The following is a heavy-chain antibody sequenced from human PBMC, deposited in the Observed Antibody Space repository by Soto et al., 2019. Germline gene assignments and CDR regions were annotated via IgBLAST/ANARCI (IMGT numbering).Heavy chain of an antibody. J-gene: IGHJ4*02. D-gene: IGHD3-9*01. V-gene: IGHV1-24*01. CDR2: FDPEDGET. CDR3: ATALPNYDILTGCTIRGNFDY. CDR1: GYTLTELS. Sequence: ASVKVSCKVSGYTLTELSMHWVRQAPGKGLEWMGGFDPEDGETIYAQKFQGRVTMTEDTSTDTAYMELSSLRSEDTAVYYCATALPNYDILTGCTIRGNFDYWGQGTLVTVSS.